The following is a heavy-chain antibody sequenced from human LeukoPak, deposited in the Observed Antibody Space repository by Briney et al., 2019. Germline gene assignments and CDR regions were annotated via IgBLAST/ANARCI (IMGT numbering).Heavy chain of an antibody. V-gene: IGHV4-4*07. D-gene: IGHD3-3*01. CDR3: AREKVFGWSPWFDP. Sequence: PSETLSLTCTVSGGSISSYYWSWIRQPAGKGLEWIGRIYTSGSTNYNPSLKSRVTMSVDTSKNQFSLKLGSVTAADTAVYYCAREKVFGWSPWFDPWGQGTLVTVSS. CDR2: IYTSGST. CDR1: GGSISSYY. J-gene: IGHJ5*02.